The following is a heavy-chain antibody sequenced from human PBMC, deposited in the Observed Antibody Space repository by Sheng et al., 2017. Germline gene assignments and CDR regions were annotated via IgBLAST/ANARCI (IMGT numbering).Heavy chain of an antibody. CDR1: GGSISSSSYY. CDR2: IYYSGST. J-gene: IGHJ4*02. V-gene: IGHV4-39*07. D-gene: IGHD3-10*01. CDR3: AREVAEWARITMVRGVITFDY. Sequence: QLQLQESGPGLVKPSETLSLTCTVSGGSISSSSYYWGWIRQPPGKGLEWIGSIYYSGSTYYNPSLKSRVTISVDTSKNQFSLKLSSVTAADTAVYYCAREVAEWARITMVRGVITFDYWGQGTLVTV.